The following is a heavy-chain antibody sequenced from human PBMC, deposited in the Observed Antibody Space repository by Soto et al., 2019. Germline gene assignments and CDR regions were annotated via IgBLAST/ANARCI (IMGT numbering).Heavy chain of an antibody. V-gene: IGHV3-23*01. CDR1: GFSFSSYT. CDR3: AKDRMGASGWFDP. J-gene: IGHJ5*02. D-gene: IGHD1-26*01. Sequence: SGGSLRLSCVASGFSFSSYTMNWVHQAPGKGLEWVSGVSGNGGNTYYADSVKGRFSISRDNSKNTLYLQLNSLRAEDTAIYYCAKDRMGASGWFDPWGQGTPVTVSS. CDR2: VSGNGGNT.